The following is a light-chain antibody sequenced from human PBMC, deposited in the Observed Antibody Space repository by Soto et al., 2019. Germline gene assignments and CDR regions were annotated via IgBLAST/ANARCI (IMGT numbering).Light chain of an antibody. CDR2: DAS. V-gene: IGKV3-11*01. CDR3: QQRSNWPT. CDR1: QSVSRY. Sequence: EIVLTQSPATLSLSPGERATLSCRASQSVSRYLAWYQEKPGQAPRLLIYDASNRATGIPARFSGSGSGTDFTLTISSLEPEDFAVYYCQQRSNWPTFGPGTKVDI. J-gene: IGKJ3*01.